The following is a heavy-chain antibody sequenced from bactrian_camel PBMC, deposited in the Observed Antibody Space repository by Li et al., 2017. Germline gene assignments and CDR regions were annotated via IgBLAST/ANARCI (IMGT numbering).Heavy chain of an antibody. CDR3: AARSRWGRGGSLYTAEYEY. D-gene: IGHD2*01. CDR2: ISTSGGST. V-gene: IGHV3S60*01. CDR1: GYTYDSYC. J-gene: IGHJ4*01. Sequence: HVQLVESGGGSVQAGGSLRLSCVASGYTYDSYCMGWFRQAPGKEREGVAFISTSGGSTNYADSVKGRFTISQDNAKNTVYLQMNDLKTEDAAVYYCAARSRWGRGGSLYTAEYEYWGQGTQVTVS.